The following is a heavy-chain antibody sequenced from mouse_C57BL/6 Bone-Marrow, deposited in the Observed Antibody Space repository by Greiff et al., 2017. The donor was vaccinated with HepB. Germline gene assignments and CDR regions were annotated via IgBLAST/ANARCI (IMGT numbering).Heavy chain of an antibody. Sequence: EVLLVESGGGLVKPGGSLKLSCAASGFTFSDYGMHWVRQAPEKGLEWVAYISSGSGTIYYADTVKGRFTISRDNAKNTLFLQMTSLRSEDTAMYYCARRRGGCYYAMYYWGHRPSVTV. CDR3: ARRRGGCYYAMYY. CDR2: ISSGSGTI. V-gene: IGHV5-17*01. J-gene: IGHJ4*01. CDR1: GFTFSDYG. D-gene: IGHD3-3*01.